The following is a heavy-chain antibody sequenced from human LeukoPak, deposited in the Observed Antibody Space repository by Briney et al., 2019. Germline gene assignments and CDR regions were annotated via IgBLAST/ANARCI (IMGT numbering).Heavy chain of an antibody. V-gene: IGHV4-38-2*01. CDR1: GYSISSGYY. CDR3: ASSGYCSGGSCFRAGAFDI. D-gene: IGHD2-15*01. CDR2: IYHSGST. J-gene: IGHJ3*02. Sequence: SETLSLTCAVSGYSISSGYYWGWIRQPPGKGLEWIGSIYHSGSTYYNPSPKSRVTISVDTSKNQFSLKLSSVTAADTAVYYCASSGYCSGGSCFRAGAFDIWGQGTMVTVSS.